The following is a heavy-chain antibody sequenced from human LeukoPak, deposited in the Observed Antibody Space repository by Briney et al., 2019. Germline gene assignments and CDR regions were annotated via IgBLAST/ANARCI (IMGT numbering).Heavy chain of an antibody. CDR1: GGTFSSYA. CDR2: IIPIFGTA. D-gene: IGHD5-18*01. J-gene: IGHJ4*02. CDR3: YLLGDTAIVQ. V-gene: IGHV1-69*13. Sequence: GASVKVSCKASGGTFSSYAISWVRQAPGQGLEWMGGIIPIFGTANYAQKFQGRVTITADESTSTAYMEPSSLRSEDTAVYYCYLLGDTAIVQWGQGTLVTVSS.